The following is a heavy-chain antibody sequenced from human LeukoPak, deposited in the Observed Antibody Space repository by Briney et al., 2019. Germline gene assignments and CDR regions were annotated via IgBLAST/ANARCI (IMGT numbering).Heavy chain of an antibody. J-gene: IGHJ4*02. CDR2: TSSSGSSI. D-gene: IGHD3-10*01. CDR1: GFTFSSYE. CDR3: THLWFGETTLDANDY. V-gene: IGHV3-48*03. Sequence: AGSLRLSCAASGFTFSSYEMNWVRQAQGKGLEWVSYTSSSGSSIYYADSVKGRFTISRDNAKNSLYLQMNSLKTEDTAVYYCTHLWFGETTLDANDYWGQGTLVTVSS.